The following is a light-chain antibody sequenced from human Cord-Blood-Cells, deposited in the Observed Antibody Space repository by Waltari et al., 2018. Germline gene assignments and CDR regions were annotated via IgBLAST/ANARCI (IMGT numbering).Light chain of an antibody. J-gene: IGKJ1*01. CDR3: QQSYSTPNT. CDR1: QSISSY. Sequence: DIQMTQPPSSLSASVGDSVTITSRASQSISSYLNWYQQKPGKAPKLLIYAASSLQSGVPSRFSGNGSGTDFTLTISSLQPEDFETYYCQQSYSTPNTFGQGTKVEIK. V-gene: IGKV1-39*01. CDR2: AAS.